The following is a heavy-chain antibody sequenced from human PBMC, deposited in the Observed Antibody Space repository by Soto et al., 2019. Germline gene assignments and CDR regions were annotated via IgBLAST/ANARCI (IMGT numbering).Heavy chain of an antibody. V-gene: IGHV4-30-4*01. Sequence: SETLSLTCTVSGGSISSGDYYWSWIRQPPGKGLERIGYIYYSGSTYYNPSLKSRVTISVDTSKNQFSLKLSSVTAADTAVYYCARVHHYYDSSGYSGWFDPWGQGTLVTVSS. CDR1: GGSISSGDYY. J-gene: IGHJ5*02. CDR2: IYYSGST. CDR3: ARVHHYYDSSGYSGWFDP. D-gene: IGHD3-22*01.